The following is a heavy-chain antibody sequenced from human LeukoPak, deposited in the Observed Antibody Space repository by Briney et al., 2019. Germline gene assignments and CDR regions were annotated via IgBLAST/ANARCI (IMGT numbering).Heavy chain of an antibody. J-gene: IGHJ4*02. D-gene: IGHD3-22*01. V-gene: IGHV3-48*03. CDR2: ISSSGSTI. Sequence: PGGSLRLSCAASGFTFSSYEMNWVRQAPGKGLEWVSYISSSGSTIYYADSVKGRFTISRDNAKNSLYLQMDSLRAEDTAVYYCARAMDPYYYDSSGYYFGYWGQGTLVTVSS. CDR3: ARAMDPYYYDSSGYYFGY. CDR1: GFTFSSYE.